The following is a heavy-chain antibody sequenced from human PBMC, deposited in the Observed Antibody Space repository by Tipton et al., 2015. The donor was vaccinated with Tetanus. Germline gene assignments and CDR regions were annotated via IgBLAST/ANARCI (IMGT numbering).Heavy chain of an antibody. CDR3: AGLVKQWLVPEDY. CDR1: GYSFIKYG. V-gene: IGHV1-18*01. Sequence: QSGAEVKKPGASVKVSCQASGYSFIKYGINWVRQAPGQGLEWMGWDSGSSGNTNYAQKLQGRVTMTTDTSTNTAYMELRSLTSDDTAVYFCAGLVKQWLVPEDYWGQGTLVTVSS. CDR2: DSGSSGNT. D-gene: IGHD6-19*01. J-gene: IGHJ4*02.